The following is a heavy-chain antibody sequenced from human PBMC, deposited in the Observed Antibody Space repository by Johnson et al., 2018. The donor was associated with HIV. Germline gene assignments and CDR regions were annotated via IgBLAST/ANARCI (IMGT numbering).Heavy chain of an antibody. Sequence: QVQLVESGGGVVQPGGSLRLSCVASGFTFSSSWMHWVCQAPEKGLEWVAFIRYDGSNKYYADSVKGRFTISRDTSKNTLYLQMGNLRADDMAVYYCAREETTAPAAFDIWGQGTMFTVSS. J-gene: IGHJ3*02. CDR1: GFTFSSSW. CDR2: IRYDGSNK. D-gene: IGHD4-17*01. V-gene: IGHV3-30*02. CDR3: AREETTAPAAFDI.